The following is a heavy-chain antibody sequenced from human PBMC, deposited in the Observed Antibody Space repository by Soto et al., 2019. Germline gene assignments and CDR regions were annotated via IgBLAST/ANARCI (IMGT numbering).Heavy chain of an antibody. CDR1: GGSISSYY. V-gene: IGHV4-59*08. D-gene: IGHD2-15*01. CDR3: ARLSLGYCSGGSCYRDAFDI. J-gene: IGHJ3*02. Sequence: SETLSLTCTVSGGSISSYYWSWIRQPPGKGLEWIGYIYYSGSTNYNPSLKSRVTISVDTSKNQFSLKLSSVTAADTAVYYCARLSLGYCSGGSCYRDAFDIWGQGTMVTVSS. CDR2: IYYSGST.